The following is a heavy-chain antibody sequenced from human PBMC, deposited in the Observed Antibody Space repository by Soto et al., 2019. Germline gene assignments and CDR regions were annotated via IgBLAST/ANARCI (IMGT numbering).Heavy chain of an antibody. D-gene: IGHD2-2*01. V-gene: IGHV3-30-3*01. Sequence: QVQLVESGGGVVQPGRSLRLSCAASGFTFSSYAMHWVRQAPGKGLEWVAVISYDGSNKYYADSVKGRFTISRDNSKNTLYLQMNSLRAEDTAVYYCARDGCSSTSCYVGGSYYYGMDVWGQGTTVTVSS. J-gene: IGHJ6*02. CDR3: ARDGCSSTSCYVGGSYYYGMDV. CDR2: ISYDGSNK. CDR1: GFTFSSYA.